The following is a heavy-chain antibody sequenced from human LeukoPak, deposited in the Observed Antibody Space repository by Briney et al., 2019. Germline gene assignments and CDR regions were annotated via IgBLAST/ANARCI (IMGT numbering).Heavy chain of an antibody. CDR2: IYHSGST. Sequence: SETLSLTCTVSGYSISSGYYWGWIRQPPGKGLEWIGSIYHSGSTYYNPSLKSRVTISVDTSKNQFSLKLSSVTAADTAVYYCARAVSSGYYYRIDPWGQGTLVTVSS. CDR3: ARAVSSGYYYRIDP. J-gene: IGHJ5*02. V-gene: IGHV4-38-2*02. D-gene: IGHD3-22*01. CDR1: GYSISSGYY.